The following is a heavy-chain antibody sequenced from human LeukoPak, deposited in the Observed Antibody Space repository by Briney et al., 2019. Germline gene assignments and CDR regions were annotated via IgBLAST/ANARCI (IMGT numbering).Heavy chain of an antibody. CDR1: GYSITNDYY. CDR3: ARVATAGTYYFDY. J-gene: IGHJ4*02. CDR2: IYHSGST. Sequence: PSETLSLTCSVSGYSITNDYYWGWIRQPPGKGLEWIGSIYHSGSTYYNPSLKSRVTISVDTSKNQFSLKLSSVTAADTAVYYCARVATAGTYYFDYWGQGTLVTVSS. D-gene: IGHD6-13*01. V-gene: IGHV4-38-2*02.